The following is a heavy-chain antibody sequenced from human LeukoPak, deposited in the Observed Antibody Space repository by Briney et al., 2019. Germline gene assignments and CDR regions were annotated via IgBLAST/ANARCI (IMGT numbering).Heavy chain of an antibody. J-gene: IGHJ4*02. CDR2: IYPGDSDT. D-gene: IGHD1-26*01. CDR3: ARQGRGGPSHLYYFDY. V-gene: IGHV5-51*01. Sequence: GESLKISCKGSGYSFTSYWIGWVRQMPGKGLEWMGIIYPGDSDTRYSPSFQGQVTISADKSISTAYLQWSSLKASDTAMYYCARQGRGGPSHLYYFDYWGQGTLVTVSS. CDR1: GYSFTSYW.